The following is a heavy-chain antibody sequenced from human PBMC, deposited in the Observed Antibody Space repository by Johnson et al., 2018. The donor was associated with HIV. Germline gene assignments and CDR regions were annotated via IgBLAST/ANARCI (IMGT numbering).Heavy chain of an antibody. CDR1: GFTFASSA. J-gene: IGHJ3*02. Sequence: VQLVESGGGLEQPGGSLRLSCAASGFTFASSAMSWVRQAPGKGLEWVSAISDSGSTYYADSVKGRFTISRDNSKNTLYLQMNILRAEDTAVYYCAKDLLTLDAFDIWGQGTMVTVSS. V-gene: IGHV3-23*04. CDR2: ISDSGST. CDR3: AKDLLTLDAFDI.